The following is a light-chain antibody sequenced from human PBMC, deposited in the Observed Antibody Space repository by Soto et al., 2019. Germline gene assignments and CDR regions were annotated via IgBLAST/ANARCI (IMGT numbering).Light chain of an antibody. V-gene: IGKV1-5*01. CDR2: DAS. CDR1: QSISSW. CDR3: QQYNSYSQWT. J-gene: IGKJ1*01. Sequence: DIQMTQSPSTLSASVGDRVTITCRASQSISSWLAWYQQKPGKAPKLLIYDASSLESGVPSRFGGSGSGTEFTLTISSLQPDDFATYYCQQYNSYSQWTFGQGTKLDIK.